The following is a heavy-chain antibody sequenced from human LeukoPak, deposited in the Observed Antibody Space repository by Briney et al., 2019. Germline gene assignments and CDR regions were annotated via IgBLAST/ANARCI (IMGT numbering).Heavy chain of an antibody. D-gene: IGHD3-9*01. J-gene: IGHJ4*02. V-gene: IGHV3-21*01. CDR1: GFTFSSYS. Sequence: NTGGSLRLSCAASGFTFSSYSMNWVRQAPGKGLEWVSSISSSSYIYYADSVKGRFTISRDNAKNSLYLQMNSLRAEDTAVYYCARDLAPSYYDILTGFDYWGQGTLVTVSS. CDR2: ISSSSYI. CDR3: ARDLAPSYYDILTGFDY.